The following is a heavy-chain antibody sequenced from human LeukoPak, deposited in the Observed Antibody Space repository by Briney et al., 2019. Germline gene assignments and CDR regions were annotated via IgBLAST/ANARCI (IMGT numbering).Heavy chain of an antibody. J-gene: IGHJ6*02. CDR2: ISAYNGNT. CDR1: GYTFTSYG. CDR3: VRDDCGGDCYKRYYYYYYGMDV. Sequence: ASVKVSCKASGYTFTSYGISWVRQAPGQGLEWMGWISAYNGNTNYAQKLQGRVTMTTDTSTSTAYMELRSLRSDDTAVYYCVRDDCGGDCYKRYYYYYYGMDVWGQGTTVTDSS. D-gene: IGHD2-21*02. V-gene: IGHV1-18*01.